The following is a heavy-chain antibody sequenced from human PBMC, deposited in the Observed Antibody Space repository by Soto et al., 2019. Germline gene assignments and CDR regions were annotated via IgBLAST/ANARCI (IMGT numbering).Heavy chain of an antibody. Sequence: EVQLVESGGGLVQPGGSLRLSCAASGFTFSDHYMDWVRQAPGKGLEWVGRIRNKANSYSREYAASVQGRFTISRDESNDSLYLQMNSLKTEDTAVYYCARAGVTDHRYFEYWGQGTLVTVSS. J-gene: IGHJ4*02. CDR1: GFTFSDHY. V-gene: IGHV3-72*01. CDR2: IRNKANSYSR. D-gene: IGHD2-21*02. CDR3: ARAGVTDHRYFEY.